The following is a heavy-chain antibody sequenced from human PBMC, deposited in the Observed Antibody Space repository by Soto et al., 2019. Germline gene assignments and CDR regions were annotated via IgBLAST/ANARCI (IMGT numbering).Heavy chain of an antibody. J-gene: IGHJ4*02. CDR3: ARTPSAMTTVTTSLSFYFDY. CDR1: GGSTSSYY. CDR2: IYYSGST. V-gene: IGHV4-59*08. D-gene: IGHD4-17*01. Sequence: SETLSLTCTVSGGSTSSYYWSWIRQPPGKGLEWIGYIYYSGSTNYNPSLKSRVTTSVDTSKNQFSLKLSSVTAADTAVYYCARTPSAMTTVTTSLSFYFDYWGQGTLVTVSS.